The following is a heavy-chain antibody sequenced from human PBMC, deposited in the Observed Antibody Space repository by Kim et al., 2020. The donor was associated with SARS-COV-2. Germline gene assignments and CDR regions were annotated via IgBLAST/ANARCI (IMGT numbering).Heavy chain of an antibody. CDR2: IYYSGST. CDR1: GGSISSGYYY. Sequence: SETLSLTCTVSGGSISSGYYYWSWIRQPPGKGLEWIGYIYYSGSTYYNPSLKSRVTISVDTSKNQFSLKLSSVTAADTAVYYCARGDQLLYAFDIWGQGTMVTVSS. CDR3: ARGDQLLYAFDI. D-gene: IGHD2-2*01. V-gene: IGHV4-30-4*01. J-gene: IGHJ3*02.